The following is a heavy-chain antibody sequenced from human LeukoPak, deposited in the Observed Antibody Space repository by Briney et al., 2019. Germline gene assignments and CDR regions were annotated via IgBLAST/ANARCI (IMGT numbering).Heavy chain of an antibody. D-gene: IGHD2-2*01. CDR1: GYTFTGYY. V-gene: IGHV1-2*02. CDR3: ARGRQVPAANDAFDI. J-gene: IGHJ3*02. CDR2: INPNSGGT. Sequence: ASVKVSCKASGYTFTGYYMHWVRQAPGQGLEWMGWINPNSGGTNYAQKFQGRVTMTRDTSISTAYMELSRLRSDGTAVYYCARGRQVPAANDAFDIWGQGTMVTVSS.